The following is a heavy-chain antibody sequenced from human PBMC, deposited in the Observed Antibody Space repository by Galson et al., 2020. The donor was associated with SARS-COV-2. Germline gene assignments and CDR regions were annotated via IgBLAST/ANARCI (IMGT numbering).Heavy chain of an antibody. CDR2: VNHSGSS. V-gene: IGHV4-34*01. Sequence: ESLKISCAVYGGSFSVYSWTWIRQPPGKGLEWVGEVNHSGSSSYNPSLRGRVIISRDTSKNQFSLKLSSVTAADTAMYFCARGTYGAVAVEYYYDYWGLGTLVTVST. CDR1: GGSFSVYS. CDR3: ARGTYGAVAVEYYYDY. D-gene: IGHD6-19*01. J-gene: IGHJ4*02.